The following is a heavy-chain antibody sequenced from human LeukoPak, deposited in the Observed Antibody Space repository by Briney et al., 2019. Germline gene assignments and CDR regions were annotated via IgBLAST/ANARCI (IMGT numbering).Heavy chain of an antibody. CDR3: ARGTYYYGSGSYYNLNWFDP. V-gene: IGHV3-74*01. CDR1: GFTFSSYG. D-gene: IGHD3-10*01. Sequence: GGSLRLSCAASGFTFSSYGMHWVRQVPGKGLVWVSRINSDGSYTYYADSVKGRFTISRDNAKNTLYLQMNSLRAEDTAVYYCARGTYYYGSGSYYNLNWFDPWGQGTLVTVSS. CDR2: INSDGSYT. J-gene: IGHJ5*02.